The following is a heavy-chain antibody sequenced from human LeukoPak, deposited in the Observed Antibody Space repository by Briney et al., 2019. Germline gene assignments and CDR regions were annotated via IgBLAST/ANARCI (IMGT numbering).Heavy chain of an antibody. CDR3: ARDQGDCSSTSCYEGPPYYYGMDV. V-gene: IGHV1-69*01. D-gene: IGHD2-2*01. J-gene: IGHJ6*04. Sequence: SVKVSCKASGGTFSNYAISWVRQAPGQGLEWMGGIIPIFGTANYAQKFQGRVTITADESTSTAYMELSSLRSEDTAVYYCARDQGDCSSTSCYEGPPYYYGMDVWGKGTTVTVSS. CDR1: GGTFSNYA. CDR2: IIPIFGTA.